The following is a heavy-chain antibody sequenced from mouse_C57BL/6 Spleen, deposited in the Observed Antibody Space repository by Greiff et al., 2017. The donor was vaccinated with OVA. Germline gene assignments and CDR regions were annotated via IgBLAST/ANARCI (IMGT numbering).Heavy chain of an antibody. Sequence: EVQLQQSGPELVKPGASVKISCKASGYTFTDYYMNWVKQSHGKSLEWIGDINPNNGGTSYNQKFKGKATLTVDKSSSTAYMELRSLTSEDSAVYYCARTGDYGNLYYAMDYWGQGTSVTVSS. J-gene: IGHJ4*01. D-gene: IGHD2-1*01. CDR2: INPNNGGT. CDR3: ARTGDYGNLYYAMDY. CDR1: GYTFTDYY. V-gene: IGHV1-26*01.